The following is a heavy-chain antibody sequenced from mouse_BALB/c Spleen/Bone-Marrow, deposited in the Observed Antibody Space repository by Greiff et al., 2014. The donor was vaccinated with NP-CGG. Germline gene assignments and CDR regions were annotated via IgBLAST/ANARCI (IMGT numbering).Heavy chain of an antibody. CDR2: INPDSSTI. V-gene: IGHV4-1*02. Sequence: EVKVVESGGGLVQPGGSLKLSCEASGFDFSGFWMGWVRQAPGKGLEWIGEINPDSSTINYTPSLKDRFIISRDNAKNTLYLQMSKVRSEDTALYYCARLGYYGGFAYWGQGTLVTVSA. D-gene: IGHD2-3*01. CDR3: ARLGYYGGFAY. CDR1: GFDFSGFW. J-gene: IGHJ3*01.